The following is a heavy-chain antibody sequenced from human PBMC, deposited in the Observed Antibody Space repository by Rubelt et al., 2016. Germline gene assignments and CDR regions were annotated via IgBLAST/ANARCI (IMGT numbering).Heavy chain of an antibody. Sequence: QLQLQESGPGLVKPSETLSLTCTVSGGSISSSSYYWGWIRQPPGKGLEWIGSIYFSGSTYYNPSLKSRVTISVDTSKNQFSLKLSSVTAADTAVYYCARGWGGFYFDYWGQGTLVTVSS. CDR3: ARGWGGFYFDY. V-gene: IGHV4-39*07. J-gene: IGHJ4*02. CDR1: GGSISSSSYY. D-gene: IGHD3-10*01. CDR2: IYFSGST.